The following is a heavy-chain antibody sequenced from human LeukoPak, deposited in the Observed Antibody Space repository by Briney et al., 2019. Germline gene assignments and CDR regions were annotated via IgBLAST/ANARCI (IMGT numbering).Heavy chain of an antibody. CDR1: GFTFSNYA. CDR3: AKEMDDLLTGFDY. J-gene: IGHJ4*02. CDR2: IITSGDNT. V-gene: IGHV3-23*01. D-gene: IGHD3-9*01. Sequence: PGGSLRLSCAASGFTFSNYAMSWVRQAPGKGLEWVSGIITSGDNTYYADSVKGRFTISRDSSNNTLYLQMNSLRAEDTAVYYCAKEMDDLLTGFDYWGQGTLVTVSS.